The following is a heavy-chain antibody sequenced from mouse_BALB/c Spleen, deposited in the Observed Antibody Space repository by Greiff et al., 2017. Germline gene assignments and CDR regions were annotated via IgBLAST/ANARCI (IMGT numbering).Heavy chain of an antibody. CDR2: ISYDGSN. CDR1: GYSITSGYY. D-gene: IGHD2-4*01. V-gene: IGHV3-6*02. J-gene: IGHJ2*01. CDR3: ARGKSMITFDY. Sequence: EVKLMESGPGLVKPSQSLSLTCSVTGYSITSGYYWNWIRQFPGNKLEWMGYISYDGSNNYNPSLKNRISITRDTSKNQFFLKLNSVTTEDTATYYCARGKSMITFDYWGQGTTLTVSS.